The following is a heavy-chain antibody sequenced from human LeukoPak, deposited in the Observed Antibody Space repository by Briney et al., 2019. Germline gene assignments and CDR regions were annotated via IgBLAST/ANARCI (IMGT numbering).Heavy chain of an antibody. D-gene: IGHD2-2*01. V-gene: IGHV3-21*01. Sequence: GGSLRLSCAASGFTFSSYAMSWVRQAPGKGLEWVSAISGSSSYIYYADSVKGRFTISRDNAKNSLYLQMNSLRAEDTAVYYCAREGTEYQLQNWGQGTLVTVSS. CDR3: AREGTEYQLQN. CDR2: ISGSSSYI. CDR1: GFTFSSYA. J-gene: IGHJ4*02.